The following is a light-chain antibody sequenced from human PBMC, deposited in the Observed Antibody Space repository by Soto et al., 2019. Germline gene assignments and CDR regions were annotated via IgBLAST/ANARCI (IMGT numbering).Light chain of an antibody. Sequence: EIVLTQSPGTLSLSPGERSTLSCRASQSVSSKYLAWYQQKPGQAPRLLIYGTSSRATGISDRFRGSGSGTDFTLTISSLEPEDFAVYYCQQRSNSITFGQGTRLENK. CDR2: GTS. CDR1: QSVSSKY. J-gene: IGKJ5*01. CDR3: QQRSNSIT. V-gene: IGKV3D-20*02.